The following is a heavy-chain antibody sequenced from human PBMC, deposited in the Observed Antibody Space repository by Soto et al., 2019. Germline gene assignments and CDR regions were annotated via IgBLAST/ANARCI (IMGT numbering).Heavy chain of an antibody. Sequence: GSLRLSCAASGFTFSNAWINWVRQAPGKGLEWVGRIKSKTDGGTTDFAAPVKGRFAISRDDSKNMVYLQMNSLKASDTAMYYCARRSGDYGRFDPWGQGTLVTVSS. V-gene: IGHV3-15*07. CDR3: ARRSGDYGRFDP. CDR2: IKSKTDGGTT. CDR1: GFTFSNAW. J-gene: IGHJ5*02. D-gene: IGHD4-17*01.